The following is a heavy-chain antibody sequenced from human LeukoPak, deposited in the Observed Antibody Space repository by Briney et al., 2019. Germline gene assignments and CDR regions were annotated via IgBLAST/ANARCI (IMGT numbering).Heavy chain of an antibody. J-gene: IGHJ4*02. CDR2: IYTSGST. CDR3: ARVTGGYCSSTSCQMAYYFDY. D-gene: IGHD2-2*01. V-gene: IGHV4-61*02. Sequence: PSETLSLTCTVSGGSISSGSYYWSWIRQPAGKGLEWIGRIYTSGSTNYNPSLKSRVTISVDTSKNQFSLELSSVTAADTAVYYCARVTGGYCSSTSCQMAYYFDYWGQGTLVTVSS. CDR1: GGSISSGSYY.